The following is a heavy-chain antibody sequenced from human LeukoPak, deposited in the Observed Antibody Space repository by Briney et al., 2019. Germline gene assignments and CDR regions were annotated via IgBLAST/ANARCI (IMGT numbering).Heavy chain of an antibody. J-gene: IGHJ4*02. CDR1: GYSISSGYY. Sequence: SEALSLTCTVSGYSISSGYYWGWIRQPPGKGLEWIGSIYHNGNTFYNPSLKSRITISVDTSKNQFSLKLSSVTAADTAVYYCARDLRLGPYSGGWPLDYWGQGTLVTVSS. CDR2: IYHNGNT. V-gene: IGHV4-38-2*02. D-gene: IGHD6-19*01. CDR3: ARDLRLGPYSGGWPLDY.